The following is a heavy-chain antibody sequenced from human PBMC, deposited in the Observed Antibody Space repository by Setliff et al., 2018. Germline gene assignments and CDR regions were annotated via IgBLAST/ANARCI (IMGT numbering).Heavy chain of an antibody. Sequence: PSETLSLTCAVSGYSISSGYYWGWIRQPPGKGLEWIGSIYHSGSTYYNPSLKSRVTISVDTSKNQFSLKLSSVTAADTAVYYCARVTDFRYCSGGSCPPQNWFDPWGQGTLVTV. V-gene: IGHV4-38-2*01. D-gene: IGHD2-15*01. CDR2: IYHSGST. CDR3: ARVTDFRYCSGGSCPPQNWFDP. CDR1: GYSISSGYY. J-gene: IGHJ5*02.